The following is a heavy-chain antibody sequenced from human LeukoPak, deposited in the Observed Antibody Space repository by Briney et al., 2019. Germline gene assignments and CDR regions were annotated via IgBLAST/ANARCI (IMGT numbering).Heavy chain of an antibody. CDR1: GFTFSSYA. CDR2: IKQDGSEK. Sequence: GGSLRLSCAASGFTFSSYAMSWVRQAPGKGLEWVANIKQDGSEKHYVDSVKGRFTISRDNAKNSLYLQMNSLRAEDTAVYYCAHSGSYIDYWGQGTLVTVSS. CDR3: AHSGSYIDY. V-gene: IGHV3-7*01. J-gene: IGHJ4*02. D-gene: IGHD1-26*01.